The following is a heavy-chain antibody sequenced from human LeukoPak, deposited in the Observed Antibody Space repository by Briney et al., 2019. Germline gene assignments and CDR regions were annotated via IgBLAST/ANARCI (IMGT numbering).Heavy chain of an antibody. CDR2: FIPIFGTA. D-gene: IGHD3-22*01. J-gene: IGHJ4*02. Sequence: VASVKVSCKASGGTFSSYAISWVRQAPGQGLEWMGGFIPIFGTANYAQKFQGRVTITTDESTSTAYMELSSLRSEDTVVYYCAIKGYYYDSSGYYPSFDYWGQGTLVTVSS. CDR1: GGTFSSYA. CDR3: AIKGYYYDSSGYYPSFDY. V-gene: IGHV1-69*05.